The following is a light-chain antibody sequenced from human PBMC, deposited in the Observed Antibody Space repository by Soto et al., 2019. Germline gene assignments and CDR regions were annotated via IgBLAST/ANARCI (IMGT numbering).Light chain of an antibody. J-gene: IGLJ1*01. V-gene: IGLV1-40*01. CDR3: QSYDSSLSAYV. CDR1: SSNIGAGYD. Sequence: QSALAQPASVSGAPGQRVTISCTGGSSNIGAGYDVHWYQQLPGTAPKLLIYGNSNRPSGVPDRFSGSKSRTSASLAITGLQAEDEADYYCQSYDSSLSAYVFGTGTKVTVL. CDR2: GNS.